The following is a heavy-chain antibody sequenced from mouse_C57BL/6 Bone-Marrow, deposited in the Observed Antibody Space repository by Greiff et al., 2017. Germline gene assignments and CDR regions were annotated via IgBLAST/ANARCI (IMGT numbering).Heavy chain of an antibody. CDR2: FYPGSGSI. CDR1: GYTFTEYT. CDR3: ARHEEGTYGNSYYFDY. Sequence: QVQLQQSGAELVKPGASVKLSCKASGYTFTEYTIHWVKQRSGQGLEWIGWFYPGSGSIKYNEKFKDKATLTADKSSSTVYMELSRLTSEDSAVYFCARHEEGTYGNSYYFDYWGQGTTLTVSS. V-gene: IGHV1-62-2*01. J-gene: IGHJ2*01. D-gene: IGHD2-1*01.